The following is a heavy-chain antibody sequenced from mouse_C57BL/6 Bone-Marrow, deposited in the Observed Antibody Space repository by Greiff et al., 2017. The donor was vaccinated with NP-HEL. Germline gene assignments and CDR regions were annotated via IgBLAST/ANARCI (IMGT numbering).Heavy chain of an antibody. Sequence: QVQLQQPGAELVKPGASVKLSCKASGYTFTSYWMQWVKQRPGQGLEWIGEIDPSDSYTNYNQKFKGKATLTVDTSSSTAYMQLSSLTSEDSAVYYCAMVTTDWYFDVWGTGTTVTVSS. CDR2: IDPSDSYT. D-gene: IGHD2-2*01. CDR1: GYTFTSYW. CDR3: AMVTTDWYFDV. J-gene: IGHJ1*03. V-gene: IGHV1-50*01.